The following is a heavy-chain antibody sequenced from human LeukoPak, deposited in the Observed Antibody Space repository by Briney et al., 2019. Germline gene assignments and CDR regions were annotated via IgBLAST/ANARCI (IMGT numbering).Heavy chain of an antibody. D-gene: IGHD3-22*01. CDR3: ARDYYDSSGYSPLGPFDY. J-gene: IGHJ4*02. CDR1: GFTFSSYW. CDR2: INSDGSST. Sequence: GGSLRLSCAASGFTFSSYWMHWVRHAPGKGLVWVSRINSDGSSTSYADSVKGRFTISRDNAKNTLYLQMNSLRAEDTAVYYCARDYYDSSGYSPLGPFDYWGQGTLVTVSS. V-gene: IGHV3-74*01.